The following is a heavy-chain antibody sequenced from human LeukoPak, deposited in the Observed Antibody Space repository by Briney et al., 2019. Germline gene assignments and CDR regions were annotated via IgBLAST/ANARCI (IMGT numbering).Heavy chain of an antibody. Sequence: SETLSLTCTVSGGSISSYYWSWIRQPPGKGLEWIGNIYYSGSTNYNPSLKSRATISVDTSKNQFSLKLSSVTAADTAVYYCTRGSIAYYYMDVWGKGTTVTVSS. D-gene: IGHD3-22*01. CDR1: GGSISSYY. CDR2: IYYSGST. J-gene: IGHJ6*03. CDR3: TRGSIAYYYMDV. V-gene: IGHV4-59*01.